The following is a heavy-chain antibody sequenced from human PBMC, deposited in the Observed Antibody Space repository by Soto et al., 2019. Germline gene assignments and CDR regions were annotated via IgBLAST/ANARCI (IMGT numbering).Heavy chain of an antibody. J-gene: IGHJ6*02. Sequence: QVQLVQSGAEVKKPGASVKVSCKASGYTFTSYGISWVRQAPGQGLEWMGWISAYNGNTNYAQKLQGRVTMTTDTSTSTAYMELRSLRSDDTAVYYCARDPKSSSWPILYYYDYGMDVWGQGTTVTVSS. CDR3: ARDPKSSSWPILYYYDYGMDV. CDR1: GYTFTSYG. V-gene: IGHV1-18*04. D-gene: IGHD6-13*01. CDR2: ISAYNGNT.